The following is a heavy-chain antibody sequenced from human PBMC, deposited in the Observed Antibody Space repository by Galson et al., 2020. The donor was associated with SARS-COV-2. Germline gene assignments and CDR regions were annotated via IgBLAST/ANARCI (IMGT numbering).Heavy chain of an antibody. Sequence: GGSLRLSCTASGFTFTNYDMAWVRQAPGKRLEWVAIISPSGGVTYYTDSVEGRFFISRDNSKNIHYMNLHDLRVDDTAIYFCARRTPGANPFDHWGLGTLVTVSS. V-gene: IGHV3-23*01. CDR2: ISPSGGVT. CDR3: ARRTPGANPFDH. CDR1: GFTFTNYD. J-gene: IGHJ4*02.